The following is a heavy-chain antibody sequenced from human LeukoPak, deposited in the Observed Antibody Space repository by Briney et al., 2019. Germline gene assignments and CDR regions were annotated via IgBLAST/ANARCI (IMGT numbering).Heavy chain of an antibody. V-gene: IGHV3-7*03. CDR1: GFTFSGFW. Sequence: GGSLRLSCAVSGFTFSGFWMSWSRQAPGKGLEWVASINSDGSEGYYADVVKGRFTIARDNAKNSLYLQINSLRAEDTAVYYCARSSYSSSSSVWGQGTMVTVSS. CDR3: ARSSYSSSSSV. J-gene: IGHJ3*01. D-gene: IGHD6-6*01. CDR2: INSDGSEG.